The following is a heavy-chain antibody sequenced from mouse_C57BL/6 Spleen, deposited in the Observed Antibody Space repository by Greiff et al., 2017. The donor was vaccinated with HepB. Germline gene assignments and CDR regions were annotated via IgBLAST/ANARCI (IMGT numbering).Heavy chain of an antibody. CDR1: GFTFSSYG. CDR3: ARHGYYGSRTEGTIAY. J-gene: IGHJ3*01. Sequence: EVQVVESGGDLVKPGGSLKLSCAASGFTFSSYGMSWVRQTPDKRLEWVATISSGGSYTYYPDSVKGRFTISRDNAKNTLYLQMSSLKSEDTAMYYCARHGYYGSRTEGTIAYWGQGTLVTVSA. CDR2: ISSGGSYT. D-gene: IGHD1-1*01. V-gene: IGHV5-6*01.